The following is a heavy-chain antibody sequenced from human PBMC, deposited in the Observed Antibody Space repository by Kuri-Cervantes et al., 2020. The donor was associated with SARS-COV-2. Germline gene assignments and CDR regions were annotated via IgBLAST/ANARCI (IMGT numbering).Heavy chain of an antibody. D-gene: IGHD1-20*01. V-gene: IGHV4-39*01. CDR2: NYYSGST. CDR3: ARRYNWNDGDYFDY. Sequence: GSLRLSCTVSGGSISSSSNYWGWIRQPPGKELEWIGSNYYSGSTYYNPYLKSRVTISVDTSKNQFSLKLSSVTAADTAVYYCARRYNWNDGDYFDYWGQGTLVTVSS. CDR1: GGSISSSSNY. J-gene: IGHJ4*02.